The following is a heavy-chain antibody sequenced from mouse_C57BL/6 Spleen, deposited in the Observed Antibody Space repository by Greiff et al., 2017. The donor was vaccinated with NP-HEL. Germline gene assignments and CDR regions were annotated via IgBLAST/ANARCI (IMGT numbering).Heavy chain of an antibody. V-gene: IGHV1-55*01. D-gene: IGHD1-1*01. J-gene: IGHJ2*01. CDR3: ARSLITTVVALDY. CDR2: IYPGSGST. CDR1: GYTFTSYW. Sequence: QVQLQQPGAELVKPGASVKMSCKASGYTFTSYWITWVKQRPGQGLVWIGDIYPGSGSTNYNEKFKSKATLTVDTSSSAAYMQLSSLTSEDSAVYYCARSLITTVVALDYWGQGTTLTVSS.